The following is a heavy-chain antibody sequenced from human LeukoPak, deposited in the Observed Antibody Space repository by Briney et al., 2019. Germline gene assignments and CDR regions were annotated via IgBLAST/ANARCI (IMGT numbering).Heavy chain of an antibody. CDR1: GFSFSNYV. Sequence: TGGSLRLSCAASGFSFSNYVVRWVRQAPGKRLEYVSGISGGGGTYYADSVKGRFTISRDNSKNTLYLQMYSLRAEDTAVYYCARGAGGRSVNYLDYWGQGTLVTVSS. V-gene: IGHV3-23*01. D-gene: IGHD6-25*01. CDR2: ISGGGGT. J-gene: IGHJ4*02. CDR3: ARGAGGRSVNYLDY.